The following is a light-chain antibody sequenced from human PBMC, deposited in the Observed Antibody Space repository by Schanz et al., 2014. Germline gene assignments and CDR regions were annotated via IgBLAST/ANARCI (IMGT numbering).Light chain of an antibody. V-gene: IGKV3-15*01. CDR2: GAS. CDR3: LQNNTWPFT. Sequence: EVVMTQSPDTLSVSPGERATLSCRASQTISNNLAWYQQKPGQAPRLLIFGASTRATGIPARFSGSGSGTKFTLTISSLQSEDFAVYYCLQNNTWPFTFGQGTRLE. J-gene: IGKJ5*01. CDR1: QTISNN.